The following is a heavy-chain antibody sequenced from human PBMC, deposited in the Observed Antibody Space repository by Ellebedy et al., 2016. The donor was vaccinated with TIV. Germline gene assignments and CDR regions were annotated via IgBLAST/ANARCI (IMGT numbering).Heavy chain of an antibody. D-gene: IGHD4-17*01. V-gene: IGHV3-7*01. CDR3: ARVTTLATGTGYYFDY. Sequence: GESLKISCVGSGFILSTYAMHWVRQAPGKGLEWVANIKQDGIEKYYVDSVKCRFTISRDNATNSLYLQLTSLRSEDTAVYYCARVTTLATGTGYYFDYWGQGTLVTVSS. J-gene: IGHJ4*02. CDR2: IKQDGIEK. CDR1: GFILSTYA.